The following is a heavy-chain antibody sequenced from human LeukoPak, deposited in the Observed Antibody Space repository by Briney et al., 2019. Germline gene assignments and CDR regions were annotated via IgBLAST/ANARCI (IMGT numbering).Heavy chain of an antibody. CDR1: GFTFSSYG. D-gene: IGHD3-22*01. V-gene: IGHV3-33*01. CDR3: ARFDSSGYKSYYFDY. CDR2: IWYDGSRS. J-gene: IGHJ4*02. Sequence: GRSLRLSCAASGFTFSSYGMHWVRQAPGKGLEWLAVIWYDGSRSNYIDSVKDRFTISRDNSKNTVYLQMNSLRAEDTAVYYCARFDSSGYKSYYFDYWGQGTLVTVSS.